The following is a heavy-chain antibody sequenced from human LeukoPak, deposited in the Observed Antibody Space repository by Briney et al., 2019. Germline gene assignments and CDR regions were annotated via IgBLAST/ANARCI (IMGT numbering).Heavy chain of an antibody. V-gene: IGHV4-34*01. Sequence: PSETLSLTCAVYGGSFSGYYWSWIRQPPGKGLEWIGEINHSGSTNYNPSLKSRVTISVDTSKNQFSLKLSSVTAADTAVYYCATLPHYGDYVGRRWGYYYYMDVWGKGTTVTISS. CDR2: INHSGST. CDR3: ATLPHYGDYVGRRWGYYYYMDV. CDR1: GGSFSGYY. J-gene: IGHJ6*03. D-gene: IGHD4-17*01.